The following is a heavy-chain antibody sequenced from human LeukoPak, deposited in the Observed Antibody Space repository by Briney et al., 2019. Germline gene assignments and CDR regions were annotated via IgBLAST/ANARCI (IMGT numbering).Heavy chain of an antibody. CDR1: GFTVSSNY. J-gene: IGHJ4*02. CDR2: IYSGGST. CDR3: AREFVGYYYGSGSYDLDY. Sequence: GGSLRLSCAASGFTVSSNYMSWVRQAPGKGLEWVSVIYSGGSTYYADSVKGRFTISRDNSKNTLYLQMNSLRAEDTAVYYCAREFVGYYYGSGSYDLDYWGQGTLVTVSS. V-gene: IGHV3-66*01. D-gene: IGHD3-10*01.